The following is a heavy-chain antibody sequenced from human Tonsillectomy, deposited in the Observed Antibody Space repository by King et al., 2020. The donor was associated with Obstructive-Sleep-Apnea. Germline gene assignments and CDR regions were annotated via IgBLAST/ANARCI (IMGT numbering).Heavy chain of an antibody. CDR1: GYSFTNYW. V-gene: IGHV5-51*01. Sequence: VQLVQSGAEVKKPGESLKISCKGSGYSFTNYWIGWVRQMPGKGLEWMGIIYGGDSDTTYSPSFQGQVTIPADKSIKTAYVHWSSLKASDTAVYYCATTREGYFDYWGQGTLVTVSS. CDR2: IYGGDSDT. J-gene: IGHJ4*03. CDR3: ATTREGYFDY.